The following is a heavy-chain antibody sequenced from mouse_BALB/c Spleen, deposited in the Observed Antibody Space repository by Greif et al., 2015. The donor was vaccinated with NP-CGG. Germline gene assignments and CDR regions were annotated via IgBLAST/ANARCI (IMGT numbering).Heavy chain of an antibody. CDR3: TTYYYGTSYYFDY. Sequence: VQLQQSGAELVKPGASVKMSCKASGYTFTSYWMHWVKQRPGQGIEWIGVIDPSDSYTSYNQQFKGQATLTVDTSSSTAYMQRSSLTSKDFAVYYCTTYYYGTSYYFDYCGQGTSLTVSS. CDR2: IDPSDSYT. D-gene: IGHD1-1*01. V-gene: IGHV1S127*01. CDR1: GYTFTSYW. J-gene: IGHJ2*02.